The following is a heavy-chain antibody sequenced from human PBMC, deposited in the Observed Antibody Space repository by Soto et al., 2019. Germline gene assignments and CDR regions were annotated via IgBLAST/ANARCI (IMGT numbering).Heavy chain of an antibody. CDR3: ARVGSLWFGELLLDWYFDL. CDR1: GYTFTSYG. V-gene: IGHV1-18*01. J-gene: IGHJ2*01. CDR2: ISAYNGNT. D-gene: IGHD3-10*01. Sequence: QVQLVQSGAEVKKPGASVKVSCKASGYTFTSYGISWVRQAPGQGLEWMGWISAYNGNTNYAQKLQGRVTMTTDTSTSTAYMELRSLRSDDTAVYYCARVGSLWFGELLLDWYFDLRGRGTLVTVSS.